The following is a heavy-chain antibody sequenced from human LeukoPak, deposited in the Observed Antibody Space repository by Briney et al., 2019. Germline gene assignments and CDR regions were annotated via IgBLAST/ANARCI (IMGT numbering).Heavy chain of an antibody. CDR3: ARDRGFMVRGSRRGYDDYYYYMDV. D-gene: IGHD3-10*01. J-gene: IGHJ6*03. V-gene: IGHV4-34*01. CDR1: GGSFSGYY. Sequence: SETLSLTCAVYGGSFSGYYWSWIRQPPGKGLEWIGEINHSGSTNYNPSLKSRVTISVDTSKNQFSLKLSSVTAADTAVYYCARDRGFMVRGSRRGYDDYYYYMDVWGKGTTVTISS. CDR2: INHSGST.